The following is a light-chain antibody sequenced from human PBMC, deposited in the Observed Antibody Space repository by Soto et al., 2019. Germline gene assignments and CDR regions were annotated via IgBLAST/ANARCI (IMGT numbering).Light chain of an antibody. V-gene: IGKV3D-15*01. CDR1: QRVNSSN. CDR2: GAS. J-gene: IGKJ5*01. Sequence: EIVLTQSPGTLPLSPGERGTLSCRASQRVNSSNLAWYQQKPGQAPRLLIYGASTRATGIPARFSGSGSGTEFTLTISNLQSEDFAVYFCQQYHNWPPITFGQGTRLEIK. CDR3: QQYHNWPPIT.